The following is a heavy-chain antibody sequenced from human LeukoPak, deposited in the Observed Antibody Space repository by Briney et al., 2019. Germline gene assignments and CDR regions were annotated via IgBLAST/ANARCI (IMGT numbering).Heavy chain of an antibody. V-gene: IGHV5-10-1*01. CDR2: IDPSDSYT. D-gene: IGHD3-10*01. J-gene: IGHJ6*04. Sequence: GESLKISCKGSGYSFTSYWISWVRQMPGKGLEWMGRIDPSDSYTNYSPSFQGHVTISADRSISTAYLQWSSLKASDTAMYYCARRQLEYYYGSGSPAGGMDVWGKGTTVTVSS. CDR3: ARRQLEYYYGSGSPAGGMDV. CDR1: GYSFTSYW.